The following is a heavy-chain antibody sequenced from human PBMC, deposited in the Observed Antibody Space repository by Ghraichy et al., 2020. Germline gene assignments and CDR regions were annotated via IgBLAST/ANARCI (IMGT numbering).Heavy chain of an antibody. J-gene: IGHJ2*01. D-gene: IGHD3-16*01. CDR1: GGSISGYY. Sequence: SETLSLTCTVSGGSISGYYWSWIRQPPGKGLEWIGSIHYSGSTDYNPSLESRVTISLDTSKNQFSLSLNSVTAADTAIYYCARRGTPYWYFDLWGRGTLVTVSS. V-gene: IGHV4-59*08. CDR3: ARRGTPYWYFDL. CDR2: IHYSGST.